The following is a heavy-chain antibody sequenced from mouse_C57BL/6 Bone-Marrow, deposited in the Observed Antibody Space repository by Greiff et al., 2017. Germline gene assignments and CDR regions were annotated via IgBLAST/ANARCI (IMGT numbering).Heavy chain of an antibody. CDR2: INPSNGGT. J-gene: IGHJ2*01. D-gene: IGHD1-2*01. V-gene: IGHV1-53*01. CDR1: GYTFTSYW. CDR3: ARSHYYGGDFDY. Sequence: VQLQQPGTELVKPGASVKLSCKASGYTFTSYWMHWVKQRPGQGLEWIGNINPSNGGTNYNEQFKSKATLTVDKSSSTAYMQLSSLTSEDSAVYYCARSHYYGGDFDYWGQGTTLTVSS.